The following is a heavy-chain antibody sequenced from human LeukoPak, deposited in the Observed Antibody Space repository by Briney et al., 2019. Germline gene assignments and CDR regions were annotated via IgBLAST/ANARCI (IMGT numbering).Heavy chain of an antibody. CDR3: AGSSGWYLAY. Sequence: AGGSLRLSCAASGFTFRSYAMTWVRQAPGKGLEWVSAISDSGGSTYADSVKGRFTISRDNSKNTVYLQMNSLRVEDTAVYYCAGSSGWYLAYWGQGTLVIGSS. J-gene: IGHJ4*02. CDR1: GFTFRSYA. V-gene: IGHV3-23*01. D-gene: IGHD6-19*01. CDR2: ISDSGGST.